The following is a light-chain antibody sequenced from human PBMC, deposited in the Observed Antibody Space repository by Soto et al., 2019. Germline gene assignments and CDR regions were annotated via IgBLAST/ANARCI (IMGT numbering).Light chain of an antibody. CDR1: TSVAEGYKF. Sequence: QSALTQHRSVSGSPGQSVTISCTGLTSVAEGYKFVSWYQQHPGKAPKLIIYTVNKRPSGVPDRFSGSKSGNTASLTVSGLQAEDEADYYCCSNPGTNTWVFGGGTKLTVL. CDR2: TVN. V-gene: IGLV2-11*01. CDR3: CSNPGTNTWV. J-gene: IGLJ3*02.